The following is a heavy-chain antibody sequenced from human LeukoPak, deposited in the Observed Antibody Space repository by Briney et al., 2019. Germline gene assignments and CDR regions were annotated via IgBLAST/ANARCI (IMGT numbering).Heavy chain of an antibody. CDR1: GFTFSSYS. V-gene: IGHV3-21*01. CDR2: ISSSSSYI. Sequence: GGSLRLSCAVSGFTFSSYSMNWVRQAPGKGLEWVSSISSSSSYIYYADSVKGRSTISRDNAKNSLYLQMNSLRAEDTAVYYCARKPSSGWYAGSVAGGDYWGQGTLVTVSS. CDR3: ARKPSSGWYAGSVAGGDY. J-gene: IGHJ4*02. D-gene: IGHD6-19*01.